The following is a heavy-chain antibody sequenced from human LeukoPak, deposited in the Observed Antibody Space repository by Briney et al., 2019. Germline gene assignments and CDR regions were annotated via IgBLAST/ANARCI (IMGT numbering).Heavy chain of an antibody. CDR1: GGSISNYY. Sequence: SETLSLTCTVSGGSISNYYWTWIRQPPGKGLEWIGFISYSGNTNYNPSLKSRVTISLDTSKNQFSLKPISVTAADTAVYYCARGRSSMVRGYYYYYMDVWGKGTTVTISS. V-gene: IGHV4-59*01. CDR2: ISYSGNT. D-gene: IGHD3-10*01. J-gene: IGHJ6*03. CDR3: ARGRSSMVRGYYYYYMDV.